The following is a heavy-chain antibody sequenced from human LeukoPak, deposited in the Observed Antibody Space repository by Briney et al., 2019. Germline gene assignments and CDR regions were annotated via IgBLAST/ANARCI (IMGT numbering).Heavy chain of an antibody. D-gene: IGHD6-13*01. CDR3: ASSYSSSWYAWFDP. CDR1: GFTFSSYA. Sequence: GGSLRLSCAASGFTFSSYAMSWVRQAPGKGLEWVSAISGSGGSTYYADSVKGRFTNSRDNSKNTLYLQMNSLRAEDTAVYYCASSYSSSWYAWFDPWGQGTLVTVSS. J-gene: IGHJ5*02. V-gene: IGHV3-23*01. CDR2: ISGSGGST.